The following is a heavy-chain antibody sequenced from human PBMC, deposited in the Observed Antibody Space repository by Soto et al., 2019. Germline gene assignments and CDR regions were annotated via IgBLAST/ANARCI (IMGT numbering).Heavy chain of an antibody. D-gene: IGHD5-12*01. CDR3: ARGLRGYSASDGGGGFAI. CDR1: GYSFRDYA. J-gene: IGHJ3*02. CDR2: IIPIPGNT. Sequence: ASVKVCCKTCGYSFRDYAMHWLRQAPGQRPEWMGGIIPIPGNTKYSQRFQDRVTITADESTSTVYMEVSSLRSEDTAVYHCARGLRGYSASDGGGGFAIWAHGTTVTVS. V-gene: IGHV1-3*01.